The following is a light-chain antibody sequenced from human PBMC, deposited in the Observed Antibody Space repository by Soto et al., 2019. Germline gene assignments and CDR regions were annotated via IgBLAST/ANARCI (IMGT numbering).Light chain of an antibody. CDR2: EAS. J-gene: IGKJ4*01. CDR3: QQRSSWPLT. V-gene: IGKV3-11*01. CDR1: QSVSKF. Sequence: EIVLTQSPATLSLSPGERATLSCRASQSVSKFLAWYQHKPGQAPRLVIYEASNRATGIPARFSGGGSGTDFTLTISSLEPEDFAVYYCQQRSSWPLTFSGGTRVEIK.